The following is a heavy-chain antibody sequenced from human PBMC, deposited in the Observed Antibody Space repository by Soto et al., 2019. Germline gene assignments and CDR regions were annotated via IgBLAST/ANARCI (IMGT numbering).Heavy chain of an antibody. D-gene: IGHD1-26*01. V-gene: IGHV3-74*01. CDR1: GFTFDYYW. Sequence: EVQLVESGGGLXXPGXXLXXSCAASGFTFDYYWMHWVRQAPGKGLVWVSRIHSDGTSTTYADSVKGRFTISRDNAKNTLSLQMNSLRAEDTAVYYCARGDRGAFDLWGQGTVVTVSS. CDR3: ARGDRGAFDL. J-gene: IGHJ3*01. CDR2: IHSDGTST.